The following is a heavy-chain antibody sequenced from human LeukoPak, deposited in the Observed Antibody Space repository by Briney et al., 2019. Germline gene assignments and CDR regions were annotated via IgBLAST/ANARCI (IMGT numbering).Heavy chain of an antibody. Sequence: SETLSLTCTVSGGSISSYYWSWIRQPAGKGLEWIGRIYSSGSTNYNPSLKSRVTMSAYMAKNQFSRKLSSVTAADTAVYYCARLPGRRDGFHFDYWGQGTLVTVSS. CDR2: IYSSGST. J-gene: IGHJ4*02. CDR1: GGSISSYY. V-gene: IGHV4-4*07. D-gene: IGHD5-24*01. CDR3: ARLPGRRDGFHFDY.